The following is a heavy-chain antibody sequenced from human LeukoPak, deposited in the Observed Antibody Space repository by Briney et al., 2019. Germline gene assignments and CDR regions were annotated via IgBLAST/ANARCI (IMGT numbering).Heavy chain of an antibody. CDR1: GCTFSNYW. J-gene: IGHJ4*02. D-gene: IGHD3-10*01. CDR2: INPDGGRI. V-gene: IGHV3-74*01. CDR3: ARAGSGFDY. Sequence: GGSLRLSCAASGCTFSNYWMHWVRQAPGKGLVWVSRINPDGGRISYADSVRGRFTISRDNAKNSLYLQMNSLRAEDTAVHYCARAGSGFDYWGQGTLVTVSS.